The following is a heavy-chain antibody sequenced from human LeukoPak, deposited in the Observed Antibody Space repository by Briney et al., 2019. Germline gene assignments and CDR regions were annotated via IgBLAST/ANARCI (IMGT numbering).Heavy chain of an antibody. CDR3: AKVPCSTTTCYSYYMDV. CDR2: IRYDGSNK. CDR1: GFRFSNYG. Sequence: PGGSLRLSCAASGFRFSNYGMQWVRQAPGKGLEWVAFIRYDGSNKDYGDSVKERFSTSTDNSKNTLYLQMNSLRAEYTAVYYCAKVPCSTTTCYSYYMDVWAKGTTVTVSS. D-gene: IGHD2/OR15-2a*01. J-gene: IGHJ6*03. V-gene: IGHV3-30*02.